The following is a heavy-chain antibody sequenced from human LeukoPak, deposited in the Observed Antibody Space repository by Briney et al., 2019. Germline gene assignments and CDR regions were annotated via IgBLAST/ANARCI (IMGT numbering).Heavy chain of an antibody. CDR3: ARPEYCSSTSCYSGIDY. CDR2: INPSGGST. D-gene: IGHD2-2*01. J-gene: IGHJ4*02. V-gene: IGHV1-46*01. CDR1: GHTFTTYY. Sequence: ASVKVSCKASGHTFTTYYMHWVLQAPGQGLEWMGIINPSGGSTGYAQKFQGRVSMTRDTSTSTFYMELSSLTSEDTAVYYCARPEYCSSTSCYSGIDYWGQGTLVTVSS.